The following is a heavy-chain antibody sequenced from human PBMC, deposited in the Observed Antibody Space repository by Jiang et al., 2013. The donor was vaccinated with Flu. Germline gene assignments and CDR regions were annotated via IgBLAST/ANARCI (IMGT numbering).Heavy chain of an antibody. CDR3: AHTDGHKASPLDY. CDR1: GFSLNSRGRG. D-gene: IGHD2-2*01. Sequence: KPTQTLTLTCTFSGFSLNSRGRGVGWIRQPPGKALDWLALIYWDDDKCYSPSLRSRLTITKDTSKNXVVLTMTNMGPVDTATYYCAHTDGHKASPLDYWGQGTLVTVSS. CDR2: IYWDDDK. V-gene: IGHV2-5*02. J-gene: IGHJ4*02.